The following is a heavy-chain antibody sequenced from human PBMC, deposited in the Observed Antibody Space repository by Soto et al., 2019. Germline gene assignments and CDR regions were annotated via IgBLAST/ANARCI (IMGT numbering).Heavy chain of an antibody. Sequence: EVQLLESGGGLVQPGGSLRLSCSASRFKFSSYAMSWVRQAPGKGLEWVSGISGSGVVTFYADSVKGRFTISRDNSKNTVDLQMNSLRAEDTAQYYCVKEWTPRRAFDFWGQGTLVTVSS. D-gene: IGHD5-12*01. CDR2: ISGSGVVT. CDR3: VKEWTPRRAFDF. J-gene: IGHJ4*02. CDR1: RFKFSSYA. V-gene: IGHV3-23*01.